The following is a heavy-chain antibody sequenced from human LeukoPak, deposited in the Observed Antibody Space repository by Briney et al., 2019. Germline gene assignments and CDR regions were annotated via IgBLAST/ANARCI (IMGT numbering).Heavy chain of an antibody. Sequence: SETLSLTCTVSGGSINRYYWIWLGQSPGKELEWIGYVHYSGSTNYTPSLKSRVTMSVDTSKNQFSLNLSSVTAANTAVYYCASGDSGYDFDYWGQGTLVTVSS. V-gene: IGHV4-59*08. CDR2: VHYSGST. D-gene: IGHD5-12*01. CDR1: GGSINRYY. J-gene: IGHJ4*02. CDR3: ASGDSGYDFDY.